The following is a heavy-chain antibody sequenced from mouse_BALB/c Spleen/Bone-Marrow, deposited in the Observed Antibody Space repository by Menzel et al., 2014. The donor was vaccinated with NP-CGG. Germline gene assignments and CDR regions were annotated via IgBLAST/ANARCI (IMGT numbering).Heavy chain of an antibody. Sequence: DLVKPGASVKLSCKASGYTFTSYWINWIKQRPGQGLEWMGRIAPGSGSTYYNEMFKGKATLTVDTSSSTAYILRSSLSSEDSAVYFCAYYRYDVNYWGQGTTLTVSS. D-gene: IGHD2-14*01. V-gene: IGHV1S41*01. J-gene: IGHJ2*01. CDR1: GYTFTSYW. CDR3: AYYRYDVNY. CDR2: IAPGSGST.